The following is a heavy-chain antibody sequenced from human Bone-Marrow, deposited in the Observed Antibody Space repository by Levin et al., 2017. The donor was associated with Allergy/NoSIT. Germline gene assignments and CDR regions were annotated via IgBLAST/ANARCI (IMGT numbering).Heavy chain of an antibody. Sequence: HSGGSLRLSCAVSGFTFSSYAMSWVRQAPGKGLEWVSGISGGDGTTNYADSVKGRFTISRDNSKNTLYLQMNSLRAEDTALYYCAKEAAYSAYEYFDSWGQGTLVTVSS. CDR2: ISGGDGTT. D-gene: IGHD5-12*01. V-gene: IGHV3-23*01. CDR1: GFTFSSYA. J-gene: IGHJ4*02. CDR3: AKEAAYSAYEYFDS.